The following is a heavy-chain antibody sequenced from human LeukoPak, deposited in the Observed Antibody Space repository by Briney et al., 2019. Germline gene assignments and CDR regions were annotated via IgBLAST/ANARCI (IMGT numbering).Heavy chain of an antibody. D-gene: IGHD6-19*01. J-gene: IGHJ4*02. CDR2: ISYDGSRK. Sequence: GRSLRLSCAASGFTFSTYAMHWVRQAPGKGLEWVAAISYDGSRKYYADSVKGRFTISRDNSKATLYLQMNSLRAEDTAVYFCASDPGVAAIDYWGQGTLVTVSS. V-gene: IGHV3-30-3*01. CDR1: GFTFSTYA. CDR3: ASDPGVAAIDY.